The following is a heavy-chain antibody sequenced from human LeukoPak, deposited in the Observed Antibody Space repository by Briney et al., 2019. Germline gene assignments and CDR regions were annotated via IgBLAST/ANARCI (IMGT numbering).Heavy chain of an antibody. CDR3: ARSTYYYDSSGYNSAEYFQH. CDR2: IYPGDSDT. D-gene: IGHD3-22*01. Sequence: GESLKISCKGSGYSFTSYWIGWVRQMPGKGLEWMGIIYPGDSDTRYSPSFQGQVTISADESISTAYLQWSSLKASDTAMYYCARSTYYYDSSGYNSAEYFQHWGQGTLVTVSS. CDR1: GYSFTSYW. J-gene: IGHJ1*01. V-gene: IGHV5-51*01.